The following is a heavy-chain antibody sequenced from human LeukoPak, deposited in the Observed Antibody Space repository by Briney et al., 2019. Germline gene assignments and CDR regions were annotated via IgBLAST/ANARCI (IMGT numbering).Heavy chain of an antibody. Sequence: GRSLRLSCAVSGFTFSSYGMHWVRQAPGKGLEWVAVISYDGSNKYYADSVKGRFTISRDNSKNTLYLQMNSLRAEDTAVYYCARSIVGATGVDYWGQGTLVTVSS. J-gene: IGHJ4*02. D-gene: IGHD1-26*01. CDR3: ARSIVGATGVDY. CDR2: ISYDGSNK. CDR1: GFTFSSYG. V-gene: IGHV3-30*03.